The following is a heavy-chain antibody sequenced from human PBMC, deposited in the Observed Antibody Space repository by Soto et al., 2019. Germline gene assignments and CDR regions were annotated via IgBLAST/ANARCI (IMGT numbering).Heavy chain of an antibody. J-gene: IGHJ5*01. CDR1: GFTVGSNH. D-gene: IGHD3-10*02. CDR3: ATDLYGVLDS. Sequence: HPGGSLRLSCAASGFTVGSNHMSWVRRAPGKGLEWVSVIYSDGSTYYADSVKGRFTISRDNSKNTLYLQMNSLRAEDTAVYYCATDLYGVLDSWGQGTLVTVSS. CDR2: IYSDGST. V-gene: IGHV3-53*01.